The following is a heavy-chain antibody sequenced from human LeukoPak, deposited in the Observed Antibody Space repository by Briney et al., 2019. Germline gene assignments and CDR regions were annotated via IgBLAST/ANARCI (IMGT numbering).Heavy chain of an antibody. Sequence: PVRSLRLSCAASGFTFSSYGIHWVRQAPGKGLEWVAVISYDGSNKYYADSVKGRFTISRDNSKNSLYLQLKSLRTDDTALYYCTKPGSGWYDFDSWGQGTLVIVSS. CDR1: GFTFSSYG. CDR2: ISYDGSNK. CDR3: TKPGSGWYDFDS. V-gene: IGHV3-30*18. J-gene: IGHJ4*02. D-gene: IGHD6-19*01.